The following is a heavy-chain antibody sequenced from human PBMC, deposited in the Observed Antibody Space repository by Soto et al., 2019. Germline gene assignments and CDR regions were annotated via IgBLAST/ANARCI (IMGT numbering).Heavy chain of an antibody. CDR2: ISTYNGNT. CDR1: GYTFTSYG. J-gene: IGHJ4*02. CDR3: ARDFGGKRSYYDSSAYEYYFDY. V-gene: IGHV1-18*01. D-gene: IGHD3-22*01. Sequence: ASVKVSCKASGYTFTSYGISWVRRAPGQGLEWMGWISTYNGNTKYAQKLQGRVTMTTDTSTSKVYMELRSLRSDDTAVYYCARDFGGKRSYYDSSAYEYYFDYWGQGTLVTVSS.